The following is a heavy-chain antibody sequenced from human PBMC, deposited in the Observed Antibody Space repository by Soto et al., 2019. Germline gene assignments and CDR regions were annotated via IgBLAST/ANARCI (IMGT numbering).Heavy chain of an antibody. V-gene: IGHV3-30*04. Sequence: QVQLVESGGGVVQPGRSLRLSCVASGFTFSSYAMQWVRQAPGKGLEWVTVISYDGRNEYYADSVKGRFTISRDNSVNTLYLHMNSLRPEDTAVYFCARRMTWSLWCFDLWGSGTQVTVSS. CDR1: GFTFSSYA. J-gene: IGHJ2*01. CDR2: ISYDGRNE. D-gene: IGHD3-3*01. CDR3: ARRMTWSLWCFDL.